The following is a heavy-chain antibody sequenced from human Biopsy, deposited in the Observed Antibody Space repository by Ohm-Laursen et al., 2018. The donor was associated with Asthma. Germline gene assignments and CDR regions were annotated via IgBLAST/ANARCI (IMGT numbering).Heavy chain of an antibody. CDR1: GGSINRSTW. CDR3: AGAQDYYDSRGYYRSFDY. V-gene: IGHV4-31*03. Sequence: TLSLTSTGSGGSINRSTWGRWVPQHPRKGLGWIGFISYSGSNYYNPSLKSRVSISIDTSKNQFSLKLSSVTAADTAVYYCAGAQDYYDSRGYYRSFDYWGQGTLVTVSS. D-gene: IGHD3-22*01. CDR2: ISYSGSN. J-gene: IGHJ4*02.